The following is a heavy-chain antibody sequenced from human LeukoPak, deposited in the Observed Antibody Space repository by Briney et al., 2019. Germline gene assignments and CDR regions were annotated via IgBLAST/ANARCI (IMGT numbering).Heavy chain of an antibody. D-gene: IGHD5-12*01. J-gene: IGHJ3*02. V-gene: IGHV3-74*01. Sequence: PGGPLRLSCAASGFTFSNYGMPGVRQAPGKGLVGVSRINGAGSSSSYADTGKGRFTIDRDNAKNSLYLQMNNLRAEDTAVYYSARGTGYAVLDIWGQGTMVTVSS. CDR3: ARGTGYAVLDI. CDR1: GFTFSNYG. CDR2: INGAGSSS.